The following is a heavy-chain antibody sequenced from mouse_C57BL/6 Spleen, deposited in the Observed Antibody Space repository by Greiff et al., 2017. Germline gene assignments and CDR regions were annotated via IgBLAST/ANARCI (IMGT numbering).Heavy chain of an antibody. Sequence: VQLQQSGAELVRPGASVKLSCTASGFNIKDYYMHWVKQRPEQGLEWIGRIDPEDGDTEYAPKFQGKATMTADTSSNTAYLQLSSLTSEDTAVYYWTTGEYGMVTSWGYWGQGTTLTVSS. V-gene: IGHV14-1*01. CDR3: TTGEYGMVTSWGY. CDR1: GFNIKDYY. J-gene: IGHJ2*01. D-gene: IGHD2-3*01. CDR2: IDPEDGDT.